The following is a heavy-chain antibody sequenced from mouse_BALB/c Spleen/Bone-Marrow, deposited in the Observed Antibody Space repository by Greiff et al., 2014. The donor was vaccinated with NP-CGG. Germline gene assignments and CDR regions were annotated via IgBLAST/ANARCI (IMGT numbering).Heavy chain of an antibody. CDR3: ARSSYGYDRQAYFFDY. CDR1: GFTFSSFG. Sequence: EVQRVESGGGLVQPGGSRKLSCAASGFTFSSFGMHWVRQAPEKGLEWVAYISSGSSTIYYADTVKGRFTISRDNPKNTLFLRMTSLRSEDTAMYYCARSSYGYDRQAYFFDYWGQGTTLTVSS. D-gene: IGHD2-2*01. V-gene: IGHV5-17*02. J-gene: IGHJ2*01. CDR2: ISSGSSTI.